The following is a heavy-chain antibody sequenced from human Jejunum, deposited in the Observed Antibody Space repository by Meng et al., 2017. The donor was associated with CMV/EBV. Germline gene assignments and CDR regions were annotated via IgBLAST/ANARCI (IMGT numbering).Heavy chain of an antibody. CDR2: INEDGSDE. CDR1: TFSRSW. J-gene: IGHJ6*02. D-gene: IGHD3-10*01. V-gene: IGHV3-7*01. Sequence: TFSRSWMSWVRQAPGKGLEWVANINEDGSDEYYVDSMKGRFTISRDNAKTSLYLQLSSLRPEDTAVYYCARDPLRGSDYYHGMDVWGQGTTVTVSS. CDR3: ARDPLRGSDYYHGMDV.